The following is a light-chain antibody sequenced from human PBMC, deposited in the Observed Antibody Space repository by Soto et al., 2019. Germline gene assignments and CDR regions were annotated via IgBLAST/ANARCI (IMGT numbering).Light chain of an antibody. CDR1: SSDVGGYNY. J-gene: IGLJ1*01. V-gene: IGLV2-14*01. CDR3: SSYTTSSTYV. CDR2: EVS. Sequence: QSVLTQPASVSGSPGQSITISCTGSSSDVGGYNYVSWYQQYPGKAPKLMIYEVSNRPSGVSSRFSGSKSGNTASLTISGLQAEDEADYYCSSYTTSSTYVFGTRTKLTVL.